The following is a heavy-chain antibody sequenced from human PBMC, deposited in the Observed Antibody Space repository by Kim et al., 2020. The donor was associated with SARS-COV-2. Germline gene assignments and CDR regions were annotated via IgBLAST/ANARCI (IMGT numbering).Heavy chain of an antibody. D-gene: IGHD3-10*01. J-gene: IGHJ5*02. CDR2: IIPILGIA. CDR3: ARDRITMVRGVIRGLGWFDP. V-gene: IGHV1-69*04. CDR1: GGTFSSYA. Sequence: SVKVSCKASGGTFSSYAISWVRQAPGQGLEWMGRIIPILGIANYAQKFQGRVTITADKSTSTAYMELSSLRSEDTAVYYCARDRITMVRGVIRGLGWFDPWGQGTLGTVSS.